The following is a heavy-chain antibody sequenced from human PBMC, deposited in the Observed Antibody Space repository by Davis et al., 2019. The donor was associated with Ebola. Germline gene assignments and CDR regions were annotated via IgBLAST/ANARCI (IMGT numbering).Heavy chain of an antibody. Sequence: KVSCKGSGYSFTSYWISWVRQMPGKGLEWMGRIDPSDSYTNCSPSFQGHVTISADKSISTAYLQWSSLKASDTAMYYCTGMPYYYYGMDVWGQGTTVTVSS. CDR2: IDPSDSYT. V-gene: IGHV5-10-1*01. D-gene: IGHD2-2*01. J-gene: IGHJ6*02. CDR3: TGMPYYYYGMDV. CDR1: GYSFTSYW.